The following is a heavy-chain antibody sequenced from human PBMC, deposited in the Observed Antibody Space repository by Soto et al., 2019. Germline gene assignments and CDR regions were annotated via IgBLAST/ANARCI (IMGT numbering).Heavy chain of an antibody. Sequence: PGESLKISCAASGFTFSTYSMTLVLQAPGKGLEWVAHITATGGNTYYADSVRGRFTISRDTSGNTLYLQMNSLRAEDTALYYCAKCMQAYWNYDAHHIWGQGTMVTVSS. CDR2: ITATGGNT. J-gene: IGHJ3*02. CDR3: AKCMQAYWNYDAHHI. D-gene: IGHD1-7*01. V-gene: IGHV3-23*01. CDR1: GFTFSTYS.